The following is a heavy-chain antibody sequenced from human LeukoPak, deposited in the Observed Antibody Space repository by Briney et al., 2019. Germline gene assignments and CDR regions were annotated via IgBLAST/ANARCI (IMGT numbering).Heavy chain of an antibody. CDR1: GYSVSSGYY. Sequence: PSETLSLTCTVSGYSVSSGYYWGWIRQPPGKGLEWIGSIYHSGSTYYNPSLKSRVTISVDTSKNQFSLRLSSVTAADTAVYYCARELTGSFSIGSDAFDIWGQGTVVTVSS. CDR2: IYHSGST. D-gene: IGHD1-26*01. CDR3: ARELTGSFSIGSDAFDI. J-gene: IGHJ3*02. V-gene: IGHV4-38-2*02.